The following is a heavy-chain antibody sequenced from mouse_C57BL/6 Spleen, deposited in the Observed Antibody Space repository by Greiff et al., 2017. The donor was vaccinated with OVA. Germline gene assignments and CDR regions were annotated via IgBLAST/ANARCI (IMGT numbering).Heavy chain of an antibody. CDR2: ISDGGSYT. J-gene: IGHJ4*01. CDR3: ARDYYGYDGAMDY. Sequence: DVHLVESGGGLVKPGGSLKLSCAASGFTFSSYAMSWVRQTPEKRLEWVATISDGGSYTYYPDNVKGRFTISRDNAKNNLYLQMSHLKSEDTAMYYCARDYYGYDGAMDYWGQGTSVTVSS. CDR1: GFTFSSYA. V-gene: IGHV5-4*01. D-gene: IGHD2-2*01.